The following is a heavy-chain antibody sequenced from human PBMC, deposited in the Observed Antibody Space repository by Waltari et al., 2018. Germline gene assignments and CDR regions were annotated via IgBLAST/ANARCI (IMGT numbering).Heavy chain of an antibody. CDR2: INHSGST. V-gene: IGHV4-34*01. D-gene: IGHD3-3*01. J-gene: IGHJ2*01. CDR1: GGSFSGYY. CDR3: ARGLTTYYDFWSGYPHWYFDL. Sequence: QVQLPQWGAGLLKPSETLSLTCAVYGGSFSGYYWSWLRQPPGKGLEWIGEINHSGSTNYNPSLKSRVTISVDTSKNQFSLKLSSVTAADTAVYYCARGLTTYYDFWSGYPHWYFDLWGRGTLVTVSS.